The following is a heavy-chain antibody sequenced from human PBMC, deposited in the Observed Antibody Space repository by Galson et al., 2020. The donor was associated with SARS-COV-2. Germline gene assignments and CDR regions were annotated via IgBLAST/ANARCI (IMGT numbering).Heavy chain of an antibody. V-gene: IGHV3-74*01. CDR1: EFNFSSYW. Sequence: GGSLRLSCVASEFNFSSYWMHWVRQAPGKGLVWVSRINSEGNSTNYADSVRGRFTISRDNAKNTLYLQMNSLSAEDTAVYYCARHSSLDIWGQGTMVTVSS. CDR2: INSEGNST. CDR3: ARHSSLDI. J-gene: IGHJ3*02. D-gene: IGHD1-26*01.